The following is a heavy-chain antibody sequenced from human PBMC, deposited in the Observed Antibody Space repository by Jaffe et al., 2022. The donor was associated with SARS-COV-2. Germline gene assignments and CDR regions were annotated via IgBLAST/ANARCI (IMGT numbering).Heavy chain of an antibody. Sequence: QVQLVESGGGVVQPGRSLRLSCAASGFTFSSYGMHWVRQAPGKGLEWVAVIWYDGSNKYYADSVKGRFTISRDNSKNTLYLQMNSLRAEDTAVYYCARLGIEAARPGAIYYGMDVWGQGTTVTVSS. D-gene: IGHD6-6*01. CDR3: ARLGIEAARPGAIYYGMDV. V-gene: IGHV3-33*01. CDR2: IWYDGSNK. CDR1: GFTFSSYG. J-gene: IGHJ6*02.